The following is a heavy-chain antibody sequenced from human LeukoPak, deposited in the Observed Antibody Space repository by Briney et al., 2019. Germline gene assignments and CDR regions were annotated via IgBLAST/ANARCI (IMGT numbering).Heavy chain of an antibody. D-gene: IGHD6-19*01. Sequence: GGSLRLSCAASGFTVSSNYMSWVRQAPGKGLEWVSVIYSGGSTYYADSVKGRFTISRDNSKNTLYLQMNSLRAEDTAVYYCASRDSAVAGTWHAFDIWGQGTMVTVSS. J-gene: IGHJ3*02. V-gene: IGHV3-53*01. CDR3: ASRDSAVAGTWHAFDI. CDR2: IYSGGST. CDR1: GFTVSSNY.